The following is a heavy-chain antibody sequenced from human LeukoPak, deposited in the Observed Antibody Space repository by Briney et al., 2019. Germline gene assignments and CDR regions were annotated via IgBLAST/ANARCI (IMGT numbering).Heavy chain of an antibody. CDR2: IWYDGSNK. V-gene: IGHV3-33*01. D-gene: IGHD5-24*01. Sequence: GSLRLSCAASGFTFSSYGMHWVRQAPGKGLEWVAVIWYDGSNKYYADSVKGRFTISRDNSKYTLYLQMNSLRAEDTAVYYCARDGPERLFDYWGQGTLVTVSS. CDR1: GFTFSSYG. J-gene: IGHJ4*02. CDR3: ARDGPERLFDY.